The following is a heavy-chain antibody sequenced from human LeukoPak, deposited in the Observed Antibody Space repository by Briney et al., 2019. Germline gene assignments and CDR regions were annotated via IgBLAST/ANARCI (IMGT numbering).Heavy chain of an antibody. J-gene: IGHJ6*03. CDR2: IKQDGSEK. CDR1: GFTFSSYW. D-gene: IGHD3-16*01. CDR3: ARVMSASVWRSYGSYYYYYMDI. V-gene: IGHV3-7*01. Sequence: GGSLRLSCAASGFTFSSYWMSWVRQAPGKGLEWVANIKQDGSEKYSVDSVKGRFTISRDNAKNSLYMQMNSLRAEDTAVYYCARVMSASVWRSYGSYYYYYMDIWGKGTTVTVSS.